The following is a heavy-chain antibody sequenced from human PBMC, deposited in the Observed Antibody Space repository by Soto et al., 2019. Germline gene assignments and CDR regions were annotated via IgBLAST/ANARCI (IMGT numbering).Heavy chain of an antibody. Sequence: GESLKISCAASGFTFSSYAMSWVRQAPGKGLEWVSAISGSGGSTYYADSVKGRFTISRDNSKNTLYLQMNSLRAEDTAVYYCAKVRDFWSGYYNYEIGFDYWGQGTLVTVSS. V-gene: IGHV3-23*01. CDR3: AKVRDFWSGYYNYEIGFDY. J-gene: IGHJ4*02. D-gene: IGHD3-3*01. CDR2: ISGSGGST. CDR1: GFTFSSYA.